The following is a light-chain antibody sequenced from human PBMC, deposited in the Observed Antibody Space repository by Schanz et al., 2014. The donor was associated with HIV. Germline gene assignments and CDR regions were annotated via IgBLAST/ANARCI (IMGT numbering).Light chain of an antibody. CDR3: QQYGSSPYT. Sequence: EIVLTQSPGTLSLSPGEGVTLSCRASQSVSNRYLAWYQQRPGQAPRLLIYGASTRAIGIPDRFSGSGSGTDFTLTISRLEPADFAVYYCQQYGSSPYTFGQGTKLEIK. J-gene: IGKJ2*01. V-gene: IGKV3-20*01. CDR2: GAS. CDR1: QSVSNRY.